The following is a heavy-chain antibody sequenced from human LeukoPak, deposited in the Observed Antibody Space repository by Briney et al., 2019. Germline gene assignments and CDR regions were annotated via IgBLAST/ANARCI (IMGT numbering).Heavy chain of an antibody. D-gene: IGHD2-2*02. CDR1: GFTFSSYA. CDR3: ARDWYCSSTSCYTRSDAFDI. Sequence: GGSLRLSCAASGFTFSSYAMSWVRQAPGKGLEWVANIKQDGSEKYYVDSVKGRFTISRDNAKNSLYLQMNSLRAEDTAVYYCARDWYCSSTSCYTRSDAFDIWGQGTMVTVSS. CDR2: IKQDGSEK. V-gene: IGHV3-7*01. J-gene: IGHJ3*02.